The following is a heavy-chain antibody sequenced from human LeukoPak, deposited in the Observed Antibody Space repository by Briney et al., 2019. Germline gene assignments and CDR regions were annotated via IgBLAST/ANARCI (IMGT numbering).Heavy chain of an antibody. J-gene: IGHJ3*02. CDR3: ASPYDPSDAFDI. Sequence: GGSLRLSCAASGFTFSSYSMNWVRQAPGKGLEWVSSISSSSSYIYYAHSVKGRFTISRDNAKNSLYLQMNSLRAEDTAVYYCASPYDPSDAFDIWGQGTMVTVSS. CDR1: GFTFSSYS. CDR2: ISSSSSYI. D-gene: IGHD3-22*01. V-gene: IGHV3-21*01.